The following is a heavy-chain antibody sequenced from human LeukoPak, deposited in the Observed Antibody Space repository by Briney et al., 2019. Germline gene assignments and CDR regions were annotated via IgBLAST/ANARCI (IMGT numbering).Heavy chain of an antibody. CDR2: ISSSTGTI. CDR1: GFTFNNYN. V-gene: IGHV3-48*04. J-gene: IGHJ4*02. Sequence: PGGSLRLSCAASGFTFNNYNMNWVRQAPGKGLEWVSYISSSTGTIHYADSVKCRFTISRDNAKNSLYLQMNSLRGEDTAVYYCARGVHYDFWSNYYPASFDYWGQGALVAVSS. CDR3: ARGVHYDFWSNYYPASFDY. D-gene: IGHD3-3*01.